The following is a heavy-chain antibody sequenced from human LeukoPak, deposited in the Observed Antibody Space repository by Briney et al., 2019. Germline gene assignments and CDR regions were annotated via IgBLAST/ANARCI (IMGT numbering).Heavy chain of an antibody. J-gene: IGHJ4*02. CDR3: ARADSSGWSTQGY. D-gene: IGHD6-19*01. CDR1: GFTFSSYG. V-gene: IGHV3-30*19. Sequence: GGSLRLSCAASGFTFSSYGMHWVRQAPGKGLEWVAVISYDGSNKYYADSVKGRFTISRDNSKNTLYLQMNSLRAEDTAVYYCARADSSGWSTQGYWGQGTLVTVSS. CDR2: ISYDGSNK.